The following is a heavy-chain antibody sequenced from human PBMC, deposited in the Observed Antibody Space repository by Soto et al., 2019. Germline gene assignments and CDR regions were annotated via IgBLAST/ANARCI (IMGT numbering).Heavy chain of an antibody. Sequence: ASVTVSCQASGYTFTSYGISLVRQATGQGLEWMGWMNPNSGNTGYAQKFQGRVTMTRNTSISTAYMELSSLRSEDTAVYYCARVTTYYDILTGYYYYYGMDVWGQGTTVTVSS. CDR3: ARVTTYYDILTGYYYYYGMDV. D-gene: IGHD3-9*01. CDR1: GYTFTSYG. CDR2: MNPNSGNT. V-gene: IGHV1-8*02. J-gene: IGHJ6*02.